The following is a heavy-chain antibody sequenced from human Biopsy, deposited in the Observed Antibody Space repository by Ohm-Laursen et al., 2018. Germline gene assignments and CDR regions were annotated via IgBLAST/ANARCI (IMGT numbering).Heavy chain of an antibody. CDR1: GYTLNELS. V-gene: IGHV1-24*01. J-gene: IGHJ4*02. CDR2: SAPENGKT. Sequence: SVKVSCKVSGYTLNELSMHWVRQVPGKGLEWMGGSAPENGKTVYAQNFQARVSLTEDTSTDTAYMELRSLRSEDTAVYYCAADMNVWNVNYWGQGTQVTVSS. CDR3: AADMNVWNVNY. D-gene: IGHD1-1*01.